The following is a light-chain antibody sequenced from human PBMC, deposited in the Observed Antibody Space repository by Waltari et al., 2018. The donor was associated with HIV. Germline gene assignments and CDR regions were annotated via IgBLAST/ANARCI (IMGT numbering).Light chain of an antibody. J-gene: IGLJ1*01. CDR2: SND. CDR3: AAWDDSLNGSV. V-gene: IGLV1-44*01. CDR1: RSNIGRST. Sequence: QSVLTQPPSASGTPGQRVTISCSGSRSNIGRSTVTVNWYQQIPGTAPKLLIYSNDQRPSGVPDRFSGSKSSTSASLAISGLQSEDEADYYCAAWDDSLNGSVFGTGTKVTVL.